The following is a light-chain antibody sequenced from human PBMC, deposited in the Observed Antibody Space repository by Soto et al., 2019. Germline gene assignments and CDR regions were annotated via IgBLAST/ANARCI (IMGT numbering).Light chain of an antibody. CDR3: QHGYVAPYS. J-gene: IGKJ2*03. CDR2: SAS. CDR1: QDINDY. Sequence: DIQMTQSPSSVSASIGDTVTITCRASQDINDYLNWYQQKPGEVHKLLIYSASTLHSGVPSRFTGSGSETDFTLTIRSQQPEDFATYYCQHGYVAPYSFGQGTKVDI. V-gene: IGKV1-39*01.